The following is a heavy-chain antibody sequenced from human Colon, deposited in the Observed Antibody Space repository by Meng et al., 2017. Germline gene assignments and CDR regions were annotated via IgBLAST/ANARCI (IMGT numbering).Heavy chain of an antibody. J-gene: IGHJ4*02. V-gene: IGHV1-2*06. Sequence: QVQLVQAGAEEKKPGASVKVACKASGYRFPGYYLHWVRQAPGRGLEWMGRINPDSGATIYAQKFQGRVTMTRDTAINTSYMELSGLRSDDTAIYYCARVWSSSVIDFWGQGTLVTVSS. D-gene: IGHD2-21*01. CDR1: GYRFPGYY. CDR3: ARVWSSSVIDF. CDR2: INPDSGAT.